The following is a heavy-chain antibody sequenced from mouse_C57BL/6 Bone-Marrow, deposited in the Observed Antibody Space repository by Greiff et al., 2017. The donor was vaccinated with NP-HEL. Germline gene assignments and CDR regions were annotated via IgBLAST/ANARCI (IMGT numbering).Heavy chain of an antibody. CDR3: ARIGSWFAY. V-gene: IGHV14-2*01. Sequence: EVQLQQSGAELVKPGASVKLSCTASGFNIKDYYMHWVKQRTEQGLEWIGRIDPEDGETKYAPKFPGKATITADTSSNTAYLQLSSLTSEDTAVYYCARIGSWFAYWGQGTLVTVSA. CDR1: GFNIKDYY. J-gene: IGHJ3*01. CDR2: IDPEDGET.